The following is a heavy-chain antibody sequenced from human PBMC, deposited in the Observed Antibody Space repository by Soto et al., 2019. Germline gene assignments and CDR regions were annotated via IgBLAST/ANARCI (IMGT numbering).Heavy chain of an antibody. CDR3: GRGRSGQIVVFY. CDR2: IGPESGAT. J-gene: IGHJ4*02. CDR1: GYTFTGHY. Sequence: ASVEVSCKASGYTFTGHYIHWVRQAPEQGPEWMGEIGPESGATRYAQRFQGRVTMTRDMSITTVYMELNNLSPDDTAVYYCGRGRSGQIVVFYWGQGTPVTVSS. V-gene: IGHV1-2*02. D-gene: IGHD1-26*01.